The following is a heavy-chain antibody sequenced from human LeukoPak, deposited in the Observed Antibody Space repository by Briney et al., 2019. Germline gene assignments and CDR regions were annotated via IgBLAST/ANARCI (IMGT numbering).Heavy chain of an antibody. CDR3: ARGSPSIFGVVIMPDY. J-gene: IGHJ4*02. CDR2: IYYSGST. V-gene: IGHV4-59*01. D-gene: IGHD3-3*01. Sequence: SETLSLTCTVSGGSISSYYWSWIRQPPGKGLEWIGYIYYSGSTNYNPSLKSRVTISVDTSKNQFSLKLSSVTAADTAVYYCARGSPSIFGVVIMPDYWGQGTLVTVSS. CDR1: GGSISSYY.